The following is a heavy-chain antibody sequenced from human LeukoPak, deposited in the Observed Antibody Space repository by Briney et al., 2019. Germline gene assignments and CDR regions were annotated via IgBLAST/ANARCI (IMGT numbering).Heavy chain of an antibody. CDR3: ARLGGSSWYYYYYYMDV. J-gene: IGHJ6*03. CDR1: GGSISSGDYY. CDR2: IYYSGST. D-gene: IGHD6-13*01. Sequence: SETLSLTCTVSGGSISSGDYYWSWIRQPPGKGLEWIGYIYYSGSTYYNPSLKSRVTISVDTSKNQFSLKLSSVTAADTAVYYCARLGGSSWYYYYYYMDVWGKGTTVTVSS. V-gene: IGHV4-30-4*08.